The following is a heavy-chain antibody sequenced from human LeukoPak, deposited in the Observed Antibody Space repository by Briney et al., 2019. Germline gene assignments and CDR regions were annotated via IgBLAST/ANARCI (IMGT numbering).Heavy chain of an antibody. CDR2: IYPGDSDT. CDR3: ARRDDSSGYYHDAFDI. V-gene: IGHV5-51*01. Sequence: RGESLKISCKGSGYSFTSYWIGWVRQMPGKGLERMGIIYPGDSDTRYSPSFQGQVTISADKSISTAYLQWSSLKASDTAMYYCARRDDSSGYYHDAFDIWGQGTMVTVSS. CDR1: GYSFTSYW. J-gene: IGHJ3*02. D-gene: IGHD3-22*01.